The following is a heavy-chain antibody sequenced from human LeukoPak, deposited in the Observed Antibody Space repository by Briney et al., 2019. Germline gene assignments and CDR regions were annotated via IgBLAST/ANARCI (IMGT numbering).Heavy chain of an antibody. CDR3: ARHGYCSSTSCYGNWFDP. Sequence: SETLSLTCTVSGGSISSSSYYWGWIRQPPGKGLEWIGRIYYSGSTYYNPSLKSRVTISVDTSKNQFSLKLSSVTAADTAVYYCARHGYCSSTSCYGNWFDPWGQGTLVTVSS. V-gene: IGHV4-39*01. J-gene: IGHJ5*02. CDR1: GGSISSSSYY. D-gene: IGHD2-2*03. CDR2: IYYSGST.